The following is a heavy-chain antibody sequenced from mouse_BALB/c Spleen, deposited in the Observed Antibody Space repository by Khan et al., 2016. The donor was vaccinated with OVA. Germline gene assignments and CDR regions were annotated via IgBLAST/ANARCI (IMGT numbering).Heavy chain of an antibody. J-gene: IGHJ3*01. CDR3: TRPSYYGNPWFTY. Sequence: EVHLVESGGGLVKPGGPLKLSCEVSGFAFNSYDMSWVRQTPEKRLEWVATISSTGTYTYYPDSVKGRFTISKDTARNTLYLQMSSLRSEDTALYYCTRPSYYGNPWFTYWGQGTLVTVSA. CDR2: ISSTGTYT. CDR1: GFAFNSYD. D-gene: IGHD2-10*01. V-gene: IGHV5-9*02.